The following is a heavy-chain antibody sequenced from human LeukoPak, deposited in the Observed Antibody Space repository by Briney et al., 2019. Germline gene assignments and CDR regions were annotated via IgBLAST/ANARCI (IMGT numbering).Heavy chain of an antibody. J-gene: IGHJ4*02. CDR2: IYTSGGT. V-gene: IGHV4-61*02. CDR3: ASSRYSSSHFDY. D-gene: IGHD6-6*01. CDR1: GASISSDSYY. Sequence: PSQTLSLTCSVSGASISSDSYYWSWIRQPVGKGLEWIGRIYTSGGTNYNPSLKSRVTISVDTSKNQFSLKLNSVTAADTAVYYCASSRYSSSHFDYWGQGTLVTVSS.